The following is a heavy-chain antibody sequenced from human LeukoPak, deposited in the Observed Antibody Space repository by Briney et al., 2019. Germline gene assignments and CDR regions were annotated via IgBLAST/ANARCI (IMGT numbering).Heavy chain of an antibody. CDR2: ISADGIKT. V-gene: IGHV3-30*04. Sequence: PGGSLRLSCEASGFTFTSYSLHWVRQAPGKGLEWVAVISADGIKTYYAESVKGRFTVSRDNPKNTLYLQMNSLRSEDTALYYCAREGHYDILTGYSPVEYYFYYMDVWGRGTTVTVSS. CDR1: GFTFTSYS. CDR3: AREGHYDILTGYSPVEYYFYYMDV. J-gene: IGHJ6*03. D-gene: IGHD3-9*01.